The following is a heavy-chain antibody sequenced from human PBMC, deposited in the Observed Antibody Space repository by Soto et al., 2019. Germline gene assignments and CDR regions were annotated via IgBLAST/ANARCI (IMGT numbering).Heavy chain of an antibody. V-gene: IGHV4-4*07. D-gene: IGHD3-3*01. CDR2: IDASGST. CDR3: ARGGHDFWSGPFDY. CDR1: DGSISTYY. J-gene: IGHJ4*02. Sequence: PSETLSLTCTVPDGSISTYYCNWIRQPAGKGLEWIGRIDASGSTDYDPSLKSRVTMSVDTSKNQFSLRLSSVTAADTAVYYCARGGHDFWSGPFDYWGQGAQVTVSS.